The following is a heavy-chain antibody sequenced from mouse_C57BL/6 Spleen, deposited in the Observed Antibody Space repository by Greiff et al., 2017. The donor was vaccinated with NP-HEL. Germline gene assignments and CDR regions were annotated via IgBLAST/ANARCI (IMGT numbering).Heavy chain of an antibody. CDR2: SRNKANDYTT. CDR3: ARDAGYYGSSSYAMDY. Sequence: EVNLVESGGGLVQSGRSLRLSCATSGFTFSDFYMEWVRQAPGKGLEWIAASRNKANDYTTEYSASVKGRFIVSRDTSQSILYLQMNALRAEDTAIYYCARDAGYYGSSSYAMDYWGQGTSVTVSS. D-gene: IGHD1-1*01. J-gene: IGHJ4*01. V-gene: IGHV7-1*01. CDR1: GFTFSDFY.